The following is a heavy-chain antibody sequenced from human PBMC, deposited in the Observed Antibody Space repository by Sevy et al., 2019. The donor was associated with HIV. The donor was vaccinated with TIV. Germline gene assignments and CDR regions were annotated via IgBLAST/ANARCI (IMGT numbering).Heavy chain of an antibody. Sequence: GGSLRLSCAASTFTFGHYAMHWVRQAPGKGLQWVAGISYEGSNEYNTDSVKGRFTISRDNSKNTRNLEMNNLGVEDTALYYCARDWGTPPTAILYYFDFWGQGIPVTVSS. D-gene: IGHD3-16*01. J-gene: IGHJ4*02. CDR2: ISYEGSNE. CDR1: TFTFGHYA. CDR3: ARDWGTPPTAILYYFDF. V-gene: IGHV3-30*04.